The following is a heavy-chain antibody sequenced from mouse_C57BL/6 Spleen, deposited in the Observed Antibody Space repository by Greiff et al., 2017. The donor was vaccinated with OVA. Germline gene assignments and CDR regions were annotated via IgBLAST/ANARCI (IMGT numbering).Heavy chain of an antibody. CDR1: GYTFTDYE. CDR3: TREDLLRYFAY. J-gene: IGHJ3*01. D-gene: IGHD1-1*01. V-gene: IGHV1-15*01. Sequence: VQLVESGAELVRPGASVTLSCKASGYTFTDYEMHWVKQTPVHGLEWIGAIDPETGGTAYNQKFKGKAILTADKSSSTAYMELRSLTSEDAAVYYCTREDLLRYFAYWGQGTLVTVSA. CDR2: IDPETGGT.